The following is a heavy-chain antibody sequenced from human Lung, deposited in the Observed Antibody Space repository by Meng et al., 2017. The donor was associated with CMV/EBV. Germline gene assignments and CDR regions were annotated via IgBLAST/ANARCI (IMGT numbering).Heavy chain of an antibody. CDR3: ARVYCSRGSCSFDY. CDR1: GFTFSSDS. J-gene: IGHJ4*02. Sequence: SCAASGFTFSSDSVNWVRQARGKGLEWVSSISSNSKYIFYADSVKGRFTISRDNAKNALHLQMNSLRDEDTALYYCARVYCSRGSCSFDYWGQGTXVTVDS. D-gene: IGHD2-15*01. CDR2: ISSNSKYI. V-gene: IGHV3-21*01.